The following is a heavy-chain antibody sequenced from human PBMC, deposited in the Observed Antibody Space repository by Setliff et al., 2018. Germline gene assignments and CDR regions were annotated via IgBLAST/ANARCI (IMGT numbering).Heavy chain of an antibody. J-gene: IGHJ6*03. CDR2: IYTSGST. CDR3: AREQWLDPPGYYYMDV. Sequence: SETLSLTCTVCGGSISSGSYYWSWIRQPAGKGLEWIGRIYTSGSTNYNPSLKSRVTISVDTSKNQFSLKLSSVTAADTAVYYCAREQWLDPPGYYYMDVWAKGTTVTVSS. V-gene: IGHV4-61*02. D-gene: IGHD6-19*01. CDR1: GGSISSGSYY.